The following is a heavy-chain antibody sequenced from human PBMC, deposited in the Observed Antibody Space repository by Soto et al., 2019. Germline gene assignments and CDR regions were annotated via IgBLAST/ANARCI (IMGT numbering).Heavy chain of an antibody. CDR1: GFTFSSYA. CDR3: ARGSTVTTLKLYYYYYYGMDV. J-gene: IGHJ6*02. D-gene: IGHD4-17*01. Sequence: GGSLRLSCAASGFTFSSYAMSWVRQAPGKGLEWVSAISGSGGSTYYADSVKGRFTISRDNSKNTLYLQMNSLRAEDTAVYYCARGSTVTTLKLYYYYYYGMDVWGQGTTVTVSS. V-gene: IGHV3-23*01. CDR2: ISGSGGST.